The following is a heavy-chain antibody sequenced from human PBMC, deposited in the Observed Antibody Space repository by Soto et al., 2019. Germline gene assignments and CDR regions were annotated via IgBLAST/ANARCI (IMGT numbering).Heavy chain of an antibody. CDR1: GGSISSYY. CDR3: ARADTAMVGGNYYYGMDV. Sequence: SETLSLTCTVSGGSISSYYWSWIRQPPGKGLEWIGYIYYSGSTNYNPSLKSRVTISVDTSKNQFSLKLSSVTAADTAVYYCARADTAMVGGNYYYGMDVWGQGTTVT. J-gene: IGHJ6*02. V-gene: IGHV4-59*08. CDR2: IYYSGST. D-gene: IGHD5-18*01.